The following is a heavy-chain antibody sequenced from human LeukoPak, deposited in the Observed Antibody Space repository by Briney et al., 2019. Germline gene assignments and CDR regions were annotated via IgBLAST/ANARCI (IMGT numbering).Heavy chain of an antibody. D-gene: IGHD3-22*01. CDR1: GYSFTRYW. V-gene: IGHV5-51*01. CDR2: IYPGDSDT. Sequence: GESLKISCKGSGYSFTRYWIGWVRQMPGKGLEWMGIIYPGDSDTRNSPSFQGQVTISADKSISTAYLRWSSLKASDTAMYCCASQYYYDSSGYLDAFGIWGQGTMVTVSS. CDR3: ASQYYYDSSGYLDAFGI. J-gene: IGHJ3*02.